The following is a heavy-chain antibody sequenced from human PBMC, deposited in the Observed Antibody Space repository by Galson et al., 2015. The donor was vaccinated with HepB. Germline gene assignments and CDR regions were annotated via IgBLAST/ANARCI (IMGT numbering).Heavy chain of an antibody. V-gene: IGHV1-18*01. CDR2: VSAPNGDT. Sequence: SVKVSCKASGYTFTTYGISWVRQAPGQGLEWMGWVSAPNGDTNYAHKLQGRVSMTTDTSTTTVYMELRSLRSDDTAVYYCARDWSYYDNSDVFDIWGQGTMVTVSS. CDR1: GYTFTTYG. CDR3: ARDWSYYDNSDVFDI. J-gene: IGHJ3*02. D-gene: IGHD3-22*01.